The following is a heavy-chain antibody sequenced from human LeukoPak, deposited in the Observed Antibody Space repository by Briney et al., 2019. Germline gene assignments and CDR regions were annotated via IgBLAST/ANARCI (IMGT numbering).Heavy chain of an antibody. CDR1: GGSFSGYY. CDR2: INHSGST. V-gene: IGHV4-34*01. D-gene: IGHD1-26*01. Sequence: PSETLSLTCAVYGGSFSGYYWSWIRQPPGKGLGWIGEINHSGSTNYNPSLKSRVTISVDTSKNQFSLKLSSVTAADTALYYCARLPYSGSYYVDYWGQGALVTVSS. J-gene: IGHJ4*02. CDR3: ARLPYSGSYYVDY.